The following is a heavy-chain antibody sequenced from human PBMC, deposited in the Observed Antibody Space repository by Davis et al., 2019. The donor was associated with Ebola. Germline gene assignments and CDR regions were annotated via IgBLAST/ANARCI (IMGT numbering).Heavy chain of an antibody. CDR1: GFTFSSYA. V-gene: IGHV3-9*01. CDR2: ISWNSGSI. D-gene: IGHD3-10*01. Sequence: SLKISCAASGFTFSSYAMSWVRQAPGKGLEWVSGISWNSGSIGYADSVKGRFTISRDNAKNSLYLQMNSLRAEDTALYYCAKEYYYGSGFDYWGQGTLVTVSS. J-gene: IGHJ4*02. CDR3: AKEYYYGSGFDY.